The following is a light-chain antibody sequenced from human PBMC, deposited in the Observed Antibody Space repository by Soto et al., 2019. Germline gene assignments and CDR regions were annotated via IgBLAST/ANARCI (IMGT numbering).Light chain of an antibody. Sequence: EIVLTQSPGTLSLSPGDRATLSCRVSQSVSTSYLAWYQQKPGQAPRLLIYGASSRATGIPDRFSGSGSGTDFTLTISGLEPEDFAVYYCQQYGNSRGTFGQGTKVDI. V-gene: IGKV3-20*01. J-gene: IGKJ1*01. CDR2: GAS. CDR3: QQYGNSRGT. CDR1: QSVSTSY.